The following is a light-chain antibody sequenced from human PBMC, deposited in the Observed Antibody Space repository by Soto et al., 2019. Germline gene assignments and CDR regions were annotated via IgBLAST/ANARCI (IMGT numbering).Light chain of an antibody. CDR1: ESVSSK. V-gene: IGKV3-15*01. J-gene: IGKJ5*01. CDR2: GAS. CDR3: QQYNNWPPIT. Sequence: EIVMTRSPATLSVSPGGRATLSCRASESVSSKLAWYQHQPGQSPRLLIYGASTRATGIPARFSGSGSGTEFSLTISSLQSEDVAVYYCQQYNNWPPITFGRGTRLEIK.